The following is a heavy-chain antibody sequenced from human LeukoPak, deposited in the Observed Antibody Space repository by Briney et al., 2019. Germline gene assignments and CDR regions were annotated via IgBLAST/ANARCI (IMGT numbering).Heavy chain of an antibody. J-gene: IGHJ5*02. Sequence: TSETLSLTCTVSGGFISSGSYYWGWIRQPPGKGLGWIGSIYYSGTTYYNPSLKSRLTISVDTSKNQFSLKLISVTAADTAVYYCARSGITIFGVITSFDPWGQGTLVTVSS. CDR3: ARSGITIFGVITSFDP. CDR2: IYYSGTT. D-gene: IGHD3-3*01. CDR1: GGFISSGSYY. V-gene: IGHV4-39*01.